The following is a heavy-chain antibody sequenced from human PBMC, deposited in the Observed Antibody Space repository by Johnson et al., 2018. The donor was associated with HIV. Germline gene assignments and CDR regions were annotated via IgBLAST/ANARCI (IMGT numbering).Heavy chain of an antibody. D-gene: IGHD1-1*01. J-gene: IGHJ3*02. CDR3: AREELEPDVFDI. V-gene: IGHV3-23*04. Sequence: VQLVESGGGVVQPGRSLRLSCAASGFTFSSYAMSWVRQAPGKGLEWVSAISGSGGSTYYADSVKGRFTISRDNSKNTLYLQMNSLRAEDTAVYYCAREELEPDVFDIWGQGTMVTVSS. CDR1: GFTFSSYA. CDR2: ISGSGGST.